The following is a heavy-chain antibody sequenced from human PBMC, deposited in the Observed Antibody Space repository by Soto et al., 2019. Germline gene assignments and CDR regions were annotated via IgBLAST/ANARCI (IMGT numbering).Heavy chain of an antibody. CDR3: ARDPEYSYGLRGMDV. V-gene: IGHV3-23*01. Sequence: EVQLLESGGGLVQPGGSLRLSCAASGFTFSSYAMSWVRQAPGKGLEWVSAISGSGGSTYYADSVKGRFTISRDNSKNTLYLQMNSLRAEDTAVYYCARDPEYSYGLRGMDVWGQGTTVTVSS. J-gene: IGHJ6*02. CDR1: GFTFSSYA. D-gene: IGHD5-18*01. CDR2: ISGSGGST.